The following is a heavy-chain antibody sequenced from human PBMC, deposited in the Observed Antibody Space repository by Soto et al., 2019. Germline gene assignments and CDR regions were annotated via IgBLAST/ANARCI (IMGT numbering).Heavy chain of an antibody. D-gene: IGHD2-8*01. V-gene: IGHV4-39*01. J-gene: IGHJ5*02. CDR2: IYYSGST. Sequence: QLQLQESGPGLVKPSETLSLTCTVSGGSISSSSYYWGWIRQPPGKGLEWIGSIYYSGSTYYNPSLKSRVTIPVDTSKNQFSLKLSSVTAADTAVYYCARPLGYCTNGVCYRYWFDPWGQGTLVTVSS. CDR3: ARPLGYCTNGVCYRYWFDP. CDR1: GGSISSSSYY.